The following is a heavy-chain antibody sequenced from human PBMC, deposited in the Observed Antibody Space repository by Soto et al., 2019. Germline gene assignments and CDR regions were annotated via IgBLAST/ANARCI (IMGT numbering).Heavy chain of an antibody. J-gene: IGHJ4*02. CDR1: GFTFSSYA. V-gene: IGHV3-23*01. Sequence: EVQLLESGGGLVQPGGSLRLSCAASGFTFSSYAMSWVRQAPGQGLEWVSAISGSGGSTYYADSVKGRFTISRDNSKNTLYRQMNSIRSEDTAVYYCAKEGEHSSGWANFDYWGQGTLVTGYS. CDR3: AKEGEHSSGWANFDY. CDR2: ISGSGGST. D-gene: IGHD6-19*01.